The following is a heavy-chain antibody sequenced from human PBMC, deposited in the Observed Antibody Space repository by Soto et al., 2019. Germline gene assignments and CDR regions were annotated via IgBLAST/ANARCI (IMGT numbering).Heavy chain of an antibody. CDR3: ARTVLGPDLLADSYVDYYYYMYV. D-gene: IGHD3-9*01. J-gene: IGHJ6*03. V-gene: IGHV4-59*08. CDR1: GGSTSTFY. Sequence: SETLSLTCTVSGGSTSTFYWSWIRQPPGKGLEWIGYVYYTGSTSYNPSLKRRVTFSADSSRGQFSLRLNSVTAADTAVYYCARTVLGPDLLADSYVDYYYYMYVWGQGNTVTVSS. CDR2: VYYTGST.